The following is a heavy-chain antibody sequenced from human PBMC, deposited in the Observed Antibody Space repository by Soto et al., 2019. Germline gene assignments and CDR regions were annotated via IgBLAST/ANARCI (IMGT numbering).Heavy chain of an antibody. J-gene: IGHJ3*01. Sequence: SETVSLTCNVSNASITTTPYFRAWIRQTPGKGLEWLGSTHSSVSPYYNRSPQSRVTIPLVTSKSQFYLKVRSETAADAAIYYCARHARAGPSAFCCGQGTTVTV. V-gene: IGHV4-39*01. CDR2: THSSVSP. D-gene: IGHD3-3*01. CDR3: ARHARAGPSAFC. CDR1: NASITTTPYF.